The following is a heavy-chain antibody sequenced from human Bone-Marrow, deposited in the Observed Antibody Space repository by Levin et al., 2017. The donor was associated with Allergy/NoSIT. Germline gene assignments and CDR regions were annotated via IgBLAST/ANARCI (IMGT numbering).Heavy chain of an antibody. D-gene: IGHD6-19*01. CDR2: IGIRGDT. Sequence: GGSLRLSCAASGFTVSSYDMHWVRQVAGGGLEWLSMIGIRGDTYYPDSLKGRITISRENGKNSLYLQMNSLTVGDTAVYYCVRDPSGRGMDVWGQGTTVTVSS. CDR1: GFTVSSYD. CDR3: VRDPSGRGMDV. J-gene: IGHJ6*02. V-gene: IGHV3-13*01.